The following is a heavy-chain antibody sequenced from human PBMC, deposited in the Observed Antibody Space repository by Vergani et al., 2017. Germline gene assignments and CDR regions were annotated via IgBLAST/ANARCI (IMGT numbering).Heavy chain of an antibody. CDR3: ARGKAGAAGAFDF. Sequence: EVQLLESGGGLVKPGGSLRLSCAASGFTFSSYSMNWVRQAPGKGLEWVSSISSSSSYIYYADSVKGRFTISRDNAKNSLYLQMNSLRAEDTAVYYCARGKAGAAGAFDFWGQGTMVTVSS. J-gene: IGHJ3*01. V-gene: IGHV3-21*01. CDR2: ISSSSSYI. CDR1: GFTFSSYS. D-gene: IGHD3-10*01.